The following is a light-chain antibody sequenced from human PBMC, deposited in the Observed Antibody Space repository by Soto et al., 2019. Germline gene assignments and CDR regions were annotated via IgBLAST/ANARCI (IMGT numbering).Light chain of an antibody. J-gene: IGLJ3*02. Sequence: QSVLTQPASVSGSPGQSITISCTGTSSDVGGYKYVSWYQQHPGKAPNLMIYEVSNRPSGVSNRFSGSKSGNMASLTISGLQAEDEADYYCSSYATSSFWVFGGGTKLTVL. CDR2: EVS. CDR1: SSDVGGYKY. V-gene: IGLV2-14*01. CDR3: SSYATSSFWV.